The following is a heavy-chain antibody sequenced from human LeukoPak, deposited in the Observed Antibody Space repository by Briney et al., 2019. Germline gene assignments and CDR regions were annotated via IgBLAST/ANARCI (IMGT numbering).Heavy chain of an antibody. CDR3: ARIYSGYDSPQFDP. Sequence: GGSLRLSCAASGFTFSDYYMSWIRQAPGKGLEWVSYISSSGSTIYYADSVKGRFTISRDNAKNSLYLQMNSLRAEDTAVYYCARIYSGYDSPQFDPWGQGTLVTVSS. CDR2: ISSSGSTI. V-gene: IGHV3-11*04. J-gene: IGHJ5*02. D-gene: IGHD5-12*01. CDR1: GFTFSDYY.